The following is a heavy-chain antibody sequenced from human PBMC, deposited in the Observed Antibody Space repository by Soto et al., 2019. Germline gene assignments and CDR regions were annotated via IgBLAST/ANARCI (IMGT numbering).Heavy chain of an antibody. J-gene: IGHJ4*02. Sequence: SETLSLNCTVSGGSISSYYWSWIRQPPGKGLEWIGYIYYSGSTNYNPSLKSRVTISVDTSKNQFSLKLSSVTAADTAVYYCARWDFWSGYAFDYWGQGTLVTVSS. CDR3: ARWDFWSGYAFDY. V-gene: IGHV4-59*01. CDR2: IYYSGST. D-gene: IGHD3-3*01. CDR1: GGSISSYY.